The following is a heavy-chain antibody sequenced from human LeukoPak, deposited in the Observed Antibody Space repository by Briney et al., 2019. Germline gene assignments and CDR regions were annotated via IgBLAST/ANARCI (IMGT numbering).Heavy chain of an antibody. D-gene: IGHD6-19*01. Sequence: PGGSLRLSCAASGFTFRSYAMSWVRQAPGKGLEWVSAISGSGGSTYYADSVKGRFTISRDNSKNTLYLQMNSLRAEDTAVYYCAKDYSGWRGYFDYWGQGTLVTVSS. V-gene: IGHV3-23*01. CDR3: AKDYSGWRGYFDY. CDR1: GFTFRSYA. CDR2: ISGSGGST. J-gene: IGHJ4*02.